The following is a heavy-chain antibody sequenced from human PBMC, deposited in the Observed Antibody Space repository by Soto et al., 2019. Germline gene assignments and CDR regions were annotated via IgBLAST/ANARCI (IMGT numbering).Heavy chain of an antibody. CDR1: CGSISSGGYS. CDR3: ARGGSGWFYFDY. Sequence: SETLSVTCAVSCGSISSGGYSWSWIRQPPGKGLEWIGYIYHSGSTYYNPSLESRVTISVDRSKNQFSLKLSSVTAADTAVYYCARGGSGWFYFDYWGQGTLVTVSS. V-gene: IGHV4-30-2*01. D-gene: IGHD6-19*01. CDR2: IYHSGST. J-gene: IGHJ4*02.